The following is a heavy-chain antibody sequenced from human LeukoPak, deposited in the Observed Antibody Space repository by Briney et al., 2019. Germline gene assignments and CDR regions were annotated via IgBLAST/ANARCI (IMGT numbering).Heavy chain of an antibody. CDR2: IDPSDSYT. V-gene: IGHV5-10-1*01. D-gene: IGHD4-11*01. CDR1: GYRFANYW. Sequence: GESLQISCKGSGYRFANYWISWVRQMPGKGLEWMGRIDPSDSYTNYSPSFQGHVTISADRSISTAYLQWSSLKASDTAMYYCARHPTVASSIDYWGQGTLVTVSS. CDR3: ARHPTVASSIDY. J-gene: IGHJ4*02.